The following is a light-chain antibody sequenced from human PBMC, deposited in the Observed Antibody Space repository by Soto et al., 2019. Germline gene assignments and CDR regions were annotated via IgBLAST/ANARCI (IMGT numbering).Light chain of an antibody. J-gene: IGLJ1*01. CDR1: SSDVGGYNF. CDR2: EVS. CDR3: RSYTNNSTYV. V-gene: IGLV2-14*01. Sequence: QSVLTQPASVSGSPGQSITISCTGTSSDVGGYNFVSWYQQHPGKAPKFVIYEVSKRPSGVSNRFSGSKSGNTASLTISGLQADDEADYYCRSYTNNSTYVFGTGTKLTVL.